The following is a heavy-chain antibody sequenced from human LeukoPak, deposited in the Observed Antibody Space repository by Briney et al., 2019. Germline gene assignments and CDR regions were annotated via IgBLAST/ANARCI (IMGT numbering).Heavy chain of an antibody. Sequence: GGSLRLSCAASGFTFSNAWMSWVRQAPGKGLEWVGRIKSKTDGGTTDYAAPVKGRFTISRDDSKNTLCLQMNSLKTEDTAVYYCSHKETRYSSSWQENWGQGTLVTVSS. CDR2: IKSKTDGGTT. CDR3: SHKETRYSSSWQEN. D-gene: IGHD6-13*01. CDR1: GFTFSNAW. V-gene: IGHV3-15*01. J-gene: IGHJ4*02.